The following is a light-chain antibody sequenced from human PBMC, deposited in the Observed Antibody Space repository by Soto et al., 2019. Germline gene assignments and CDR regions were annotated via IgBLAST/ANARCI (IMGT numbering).Light chain of an antibody. Sequence: DIQMTQSPSSLSASVGDRVTITCRASQSVDTYLHWYQQNAGKAPNLLINSVSTLQPGVPSRFSGSGSGTDFTLTISNLQPEDFATYYCQQTYGPPTFGGGTKVEFK. CDR3: QQTYGPPT. CDR1: QSVDTY. J-gene: IGKJ4*01. CDR2: SVS. V-gene: IGKV1-39*01.